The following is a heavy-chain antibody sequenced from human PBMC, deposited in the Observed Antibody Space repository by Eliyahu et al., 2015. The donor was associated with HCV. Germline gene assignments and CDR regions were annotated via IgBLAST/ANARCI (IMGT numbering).Heavy chain of an antibody. V-gene: IGHV3-33*01. J-gene: IGHJ4*02. CDR3: AREGHDSSGHYYFDY. CDR2: IWYDGSNK. Sequence: SYGMHWVRQAPGKGLEWVAVIWYDGSNKYYADSVKGRFTISRDNSKNTLYLQMNSLRAEDTAVYYCAREGHDSSGHYYFDYWGQGTLVTVSS. CDR1: SYG. D-gene: IGHD3-22*01.